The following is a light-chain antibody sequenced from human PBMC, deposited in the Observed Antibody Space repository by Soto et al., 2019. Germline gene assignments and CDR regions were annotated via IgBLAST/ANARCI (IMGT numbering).Light chain of an antibody. CDR1: QGISTA. J-gene: IGKJ4*01. V-gene: IGKV1-13*02. Sequence: AIQLTQSPSSLSASVGDRVTITCRASQGISTALVWYQQRPGKAPKVLIHDASSLESGVPSRFSGSGSATDFTLTISSLQPEDFATYYCQQFNSYPLTFGGGTKVDIK. CDR2: DAS. CDR3: QQFNSYPLT.